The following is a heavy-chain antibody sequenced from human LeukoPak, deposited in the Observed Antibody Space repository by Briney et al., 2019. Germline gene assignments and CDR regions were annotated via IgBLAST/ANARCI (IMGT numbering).Heavy chain of an antibody. CDR1: GGSISSYY. CDR2: IYYSGST. D-gene: IGHD3-22*01. J-gene: IGHJ3*02. Sequence: SETLSLTCAVSGGSISSYYWSWIRQPPGKGLEWIGYIYYSGSTNYNPSLKSRVTISVDTSKNQFSLKLSSVTAADTAVYYCATTYYYDSSGSGDAFDIWGQGTMVTVSS. CDR3: ATTYYYDSSGSGDAFDI. V-gene: IGHV4-59*08.